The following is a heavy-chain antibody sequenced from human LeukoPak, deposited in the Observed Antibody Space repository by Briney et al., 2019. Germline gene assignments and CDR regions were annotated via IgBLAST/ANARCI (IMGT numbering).Heavy chain of an antibody. CDR1: GFTFSSYA. D-gene: IGHD4-11*01. Sequence: GGSLRLSCAASGFTFSSYAMHWVRQAPGKGLEWVAVISYDGSNKYYADSVKGRFTISRDNSKNTLYLQMNSLRAEDTAVYYCAKDRWYSNYGQGELGYWGQGTLVTVSS. CDR2: ISYDGSNK. J-gene: IGHJ4*02. CDR3: AKDRWYSNYGQGELGY. V-gene: IGHV3-30*04.